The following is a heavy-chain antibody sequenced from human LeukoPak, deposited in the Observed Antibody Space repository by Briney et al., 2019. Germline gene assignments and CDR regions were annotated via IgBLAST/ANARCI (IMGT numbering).Heavy chain of an antibody. V-gene: IGHV4-39*07. CDR3: ARSLVVVIGSTRFDP. D-gene: IGHD2-21*01. J-gene: IGHJ5*02. Sequence: SETLSLTRTVSGGSISSSSYYWGWIRQPPGKGLEWIGSIYYSGNTYYNPSLKSRVTISVDTSKNQFSLKLSSVTAADTAVYYCARSLVVVIGSTRFDPWGQGTLVTVSS. CDR1: GGSISSSSYY. CDR2: IYYSGNT.